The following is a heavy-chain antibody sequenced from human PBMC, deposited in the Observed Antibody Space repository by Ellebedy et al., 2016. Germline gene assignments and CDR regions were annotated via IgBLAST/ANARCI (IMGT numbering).Heavy chain of an antibody. V-gene: IGHV3-64D*06. CDR3: VKDRVSGLWLVDY. CDR2: ISSNGGDT. Sequence: GGSLRLSCSASEFTFSNYGMHWVRQAPGKGPEYVSAISSNGGDTYYADSVKGRFTISRDNSKNTLFLQMTSLRPDDTAVYYCVKDRVSGLWLVDYWGQGTLVTVSS. CDR1: EFTFSNYG. J-gene: IGHJ4*02. D-gene: IGHD4/OR15-4a*01.